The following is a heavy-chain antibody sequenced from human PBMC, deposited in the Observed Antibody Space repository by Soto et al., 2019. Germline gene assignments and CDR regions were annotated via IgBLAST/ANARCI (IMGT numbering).Heavy chain of an antibody. J-gene: IGHJ6*02. V-gene: IGHV1-24*01. CDR2: FDPEDGET. Sequence: ASVRVSCKVSGYTLTELSMHWVRQAPGKGLEWMGGFDPEDGETIYAQKFQGRVTMTEDTSTDTAYMELSSLRSEDTAVYYCATDSRDGYNPRAYGMDVWGQGTTVTVSS. CDR1: GYTLTELS. CDR3: ATDSRDGYNPRAYGMDV. D-gene: IGHD5-12*01.